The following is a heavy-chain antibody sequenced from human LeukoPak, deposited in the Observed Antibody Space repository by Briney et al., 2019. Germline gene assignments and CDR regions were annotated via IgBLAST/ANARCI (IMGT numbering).Heavy chain of an antibody. CDR1: GFPLSSHW. D-gene: IGHD3-10*01. Sequence: GSLRLSCAASGFPLSSHWMHWVRQGPGKGVVWVSRINPDGSGTSHADSVKGRFTISRDNAKNTLYLQMHSLRAEDTAVYYCARDSGSGSYSGYWGLGTLVTVSS. CDR2: INPDGSGT. CDR3: ARDSGSGSYSGY. J-gene: IGHJ4*02. V-gene: IGHV3-74*01.